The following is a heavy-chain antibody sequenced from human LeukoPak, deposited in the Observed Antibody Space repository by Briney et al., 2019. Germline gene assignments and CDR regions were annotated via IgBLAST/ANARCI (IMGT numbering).Heavy chain of an antibody. J-gene: IGHJ4*02. D-gene: IGHD1-26*01. CDR3: ARVTSRPLGVGY. CDR1: GGSISSGDYY. CDR2: IYYSGST. V-gene: IGHV4-30-4*08. Sequence: SQTLSLTCTVSGGSISSGDYYWSWIRQPPGKGLERIGYIYYSGSTYYNPSLKSRVTISVDTSKNQFSLKLSSVTAADTAVYYCARVTSRPLGVGYWGQGTLVTVSS.